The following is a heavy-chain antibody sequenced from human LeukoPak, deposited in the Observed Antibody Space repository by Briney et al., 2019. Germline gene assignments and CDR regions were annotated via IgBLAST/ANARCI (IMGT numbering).Heavy chain of an antibody. CDR2: IYPGDSDT. V-gene: IGHV5-51*01. D-gene: IGHD3-10*01. CDR1: GHSFTNYW. J-gene: IGHJ3*02. Sequence: PGESLKISCKGSGHSFTNYWIGWVRQMPGKGLEWMGLIYPGDSDTRYSPSFRGQVTMSADKSISTAYLQWSSLKASDSAMYYCASGSGPKGAFDIWGQGTKVTVSS. CDR3: ASGSGPKGAFDI.